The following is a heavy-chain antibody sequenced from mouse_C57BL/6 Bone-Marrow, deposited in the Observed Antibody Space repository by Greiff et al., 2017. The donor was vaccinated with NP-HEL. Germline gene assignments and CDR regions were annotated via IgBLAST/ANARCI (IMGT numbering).Heavy chain of an antibody. CDR3: TTPITTVVAKKLVYFDV. D-gene: IGHD1-1*01. CDR2: IDPENGDT. V-gene: IGHV14-4*01. Sequence: EVQVVESGAELVRPGASVKLSCTASGFNIKDDYMHWVKQRPEQGLEWIGWIDPENGDTEYASKFQGKATITADTSSNTAYLQLSSLTSEDTAVYYCTTPITTVVAKKLVYFDVWGTGTTVTVSS. J-gene: IGHJ1*03. CDR1: GFNIKDDY.